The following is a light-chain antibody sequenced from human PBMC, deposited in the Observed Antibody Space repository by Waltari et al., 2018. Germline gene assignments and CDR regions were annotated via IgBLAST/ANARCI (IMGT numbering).Light chain of an antibody. V-gene: IGLV1-40*01. J-gene: IGLJ2*01. CDR3: QSYDSSLSGSGVV. CDR1: SPTIGAGYD. Sequence: QSVLTQPPSVSGAPGQRVPISCTGSSPTIGAGYDVHWYQQLPGTAPKLHIYGNSKRPSGVPDRFSGSKSGTSASLAITGLQAEDEADYYCQSYDSSLSGSGVVFGGGTKLTVL. CDR2: GNS.